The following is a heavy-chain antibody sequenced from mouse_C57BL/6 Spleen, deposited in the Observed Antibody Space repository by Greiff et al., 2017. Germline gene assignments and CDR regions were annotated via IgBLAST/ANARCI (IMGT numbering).Heavy chain of an antibody. Sequence: QVQLQQPGAELVMPGASVKLSCKASGYTFTSYWMHWVKQRPGQGLEWIGEIDPSDSYTNYNQKFKGKSTLTVDKSSSTAYMQLSSLTSEDSAVYYCARRSFGYFDYGGQGTTLTVSS. J-gene: IGHJ2*01. CDR3: ARRSFGYFDY. CDR1: GYTFTSYW. V-gene: IGHV1-69*01. CDR2: IDPSDSYT.